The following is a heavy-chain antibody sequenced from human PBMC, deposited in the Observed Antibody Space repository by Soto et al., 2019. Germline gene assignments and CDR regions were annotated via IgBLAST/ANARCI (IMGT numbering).Heavy chain of an antibody. CDR3: ARVASDYLYYYYYYMDV. CDR2: IWYDGSNK. V-gene: IGHV3-33*01. J-gene: IGHJ6*03. Sequence: VAVIWYDGSNKYYADSVKGRFTISRDNSKNTLYLQMNSLRAEDTAVYYCARVASDYLYYYYYYMDVWGKGTTVTVSS. D-gene: IGHD4-17*01.